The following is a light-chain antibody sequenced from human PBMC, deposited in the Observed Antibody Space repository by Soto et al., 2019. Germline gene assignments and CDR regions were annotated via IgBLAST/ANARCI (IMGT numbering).Light chain of an antibody. CDR3: QQYGSSPRT. Sequence: EIVLTQSPGTLSLSPGESATRSCRASQSVRSSFLAWYQQKPGQAPRLLIYGASSRATGIPDRFSGSGSGTDFTLTISRLEPEDFAVYYCQQYGSSPRTFGQGTKVEIK. CDR2: GAS. CDR1: QSVRSSF. J-gene: IGKJ1*01. V-gene: IGKV3-20*01.